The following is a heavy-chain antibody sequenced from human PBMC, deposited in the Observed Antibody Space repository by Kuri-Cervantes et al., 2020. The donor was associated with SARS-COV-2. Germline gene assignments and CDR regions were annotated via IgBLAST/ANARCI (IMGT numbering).Heavy chain of an antibody. J-gene: IGHJ4*02. V-gene: IGHV3-21*01. CDR2: IGSSSSYI. Sequence: GGSLRLSCAGSGFTFSSYSMNWVRQAPGKGLEWVSCIGSSSSYIYYADSVKGRFTISRDNAKNSPYLQMNSLRAEDTAVYYCARSQGEWDLLVPIAYWGRGTLVTVSS. D-gene: IGHD1-26*01. CDR1: GFTFSSYS. CDR3: ARSQGEWDLLVPIAY.